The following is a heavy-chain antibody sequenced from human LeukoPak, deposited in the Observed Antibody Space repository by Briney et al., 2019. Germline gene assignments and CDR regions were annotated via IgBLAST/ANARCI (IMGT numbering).Heavy chain of an antibody. V-gene: IGHV3-30*04. CDR1: GFTFSSYA. CDR3: AKDRGRAAYYFDY. D-gene: IGHD3-16*01. CDR2: ISYDGSNK. J-gene: IGHJ4*02. Sequence: PGGSLRLSCAASGFTFSSYAMSWVRQAPGKGLEWVAVISYDGSNKYYADSVKGRFTISRDNSKNTLYLQMNSLRAEDTAVYYCAKDRGRAAYYFDYWGQGTLVTVSS.